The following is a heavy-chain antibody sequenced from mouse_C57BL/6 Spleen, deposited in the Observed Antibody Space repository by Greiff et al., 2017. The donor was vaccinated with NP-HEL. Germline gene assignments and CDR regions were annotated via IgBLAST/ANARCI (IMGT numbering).Heavy chain of an antibody. CDR3: TPSIYYGTPYYFDY. CDR2: IDPENGDT. D-gene: IGHD2-1*01. CDR1: GFNIKDDY. Sequence: VQLKESGAELVRPGASVKLSCTASGFNIKDDYMHWVKQRPEQGLEWIGWIDPENGDTEYASKFQGKATITADTSSNTAYLQLSSLTSEDTAVYYCTPSIYYGTPYYFDYWGQGTTLTVSS. J-gene: IGHJ2*01. V-gene: IGHV14-4*01.